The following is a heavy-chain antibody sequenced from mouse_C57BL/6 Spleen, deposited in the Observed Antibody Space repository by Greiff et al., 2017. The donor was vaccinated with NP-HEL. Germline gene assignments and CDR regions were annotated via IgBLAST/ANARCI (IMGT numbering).Heavy chain of an antibody. V-gene: IGHV1-18*01. D-gene: IGHD2-5*01. J-gene: IGHJ3*01. Sequence: EVQLQQSGPELVKPGASVKIPCKASGYTFTDYNMDWVKQSHGKSLEWIGDINPNNGGTIYNQKFKGKATLTVDKSSSTAYMELRSLTSEDTAVYYCASWGSNYKTWFAYWGQGTLVTVSA. CDR3: ASWGSNYKTWFAY. CDR1: GYTFTDYN. CDR2: INPNNGGT.